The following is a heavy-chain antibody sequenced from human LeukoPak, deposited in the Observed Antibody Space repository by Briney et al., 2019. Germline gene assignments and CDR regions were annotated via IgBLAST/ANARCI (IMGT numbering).Heavy chain of an antibody. CDR1: GYTFTGYY. CDR3: ARGGLLYSSGWYYFDY. Sequence: GASVKVSCKASGYTFTGYYMHWVRQAPGQGLEWMGWINPNSGGTNYAQKFQGWVTMTRDTSISTAYMELSMLRSDDTAVYYCARGGLLYSSGWYYFDYWGQGTLVTVSS. CDR2: INPNSGGT. J-gene: IGHJ4*02. D-gene: IGHD6-19*01. V-gene: IGHV1-2*04.